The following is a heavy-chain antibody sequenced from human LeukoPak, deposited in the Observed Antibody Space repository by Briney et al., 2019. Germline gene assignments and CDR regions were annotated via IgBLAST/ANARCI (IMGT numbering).Heavy chain of an antibody. V-gene: IGHV3-23*01. J-gene: IGHJ5*02. CDR1: GFIFKNYG. Sequence: GGSLRLSCAASGFIFKNYGLIWVRQAPGKGLEWVSAISNDGGGTQYADFVEGRFPISRDNSKNTLFLQMSSLRAEDTALYYCAKGSSGYFADLWGQGTLVTVSS. D-gene: IGHD3-22*01. CDR2: ISNDGGGT. CDR3: AKGSSGYFADL.